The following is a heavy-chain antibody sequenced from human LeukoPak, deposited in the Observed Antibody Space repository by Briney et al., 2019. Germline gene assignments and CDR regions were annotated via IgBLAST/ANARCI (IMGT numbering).Heavy chain of an antibody. CDR1: GGTFSSYA. CDR3: ARVVYYGSGSYWGLDL. CDR2: IIPIFGTA. V-gene: IGHV1-69*13. J-gene: IGHJ5*02. D-gene: IGHD3-10*01. Sequence: SVKVSCKASGGTFSSYAISWVRQAPGQGLEWMGGIIPIFGTANYAQKFQGRVTITADESTSTAYMELSSLRTDDTAMFYCARVVYYGSGSYWGLDLWGQGTLVTVSS.